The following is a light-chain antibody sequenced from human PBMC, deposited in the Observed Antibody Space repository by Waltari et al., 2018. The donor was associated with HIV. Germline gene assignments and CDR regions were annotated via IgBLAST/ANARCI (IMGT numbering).Light chain of an antibody. CDR3: GSYTNSGTYV. CDR1: NSDVGGSDF. Sequence: QSVLTQPASVSGSPGQSVTIHCTGTNSDVGGSDFVSWYQQHPGKAPQLMIFDVSNRPSGVSDRFAGSKSGNTASLTISGLQPEDEADYYCGSYTNSGTYVFGTGTKVTVL. CDR2: DVS. J-gene: IGLJ1*01. V-gene: IGLV2-14*03.